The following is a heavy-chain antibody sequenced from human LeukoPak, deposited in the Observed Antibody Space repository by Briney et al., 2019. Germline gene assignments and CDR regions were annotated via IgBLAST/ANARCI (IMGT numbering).Heavy chain of an antibody. D-gene: IGHD5-24*01. J-gene: IGHJ4*02. CDR2: ISPSGDIT. CDR3: AKDDAWIQFND. CDR1: GFTFSSYE. Sequence: GGSLRLSCAASGFTFSSYEMNWVRQAPGKGLEWISGISPSGDITYYADPVKGRFTISRDNSDNTVYLHMSSLRAGDTAVYFCAKDDAWIQFNDWGQGTLVTVSS. V-gene: IGHV3-23*01.